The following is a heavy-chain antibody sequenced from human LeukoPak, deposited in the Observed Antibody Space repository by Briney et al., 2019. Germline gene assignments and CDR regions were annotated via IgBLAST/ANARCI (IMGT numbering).Heavy chain of an antibody. CDR2: IHYSGST. CDR3: AIRSGSYWYFDL. J-gene: IGHJ2*01. CDR1: GGSISSNY. Sequence: SETLSLTCTVSGGSISSNYWNWIGQPPGKGLEWVGHIHYSGSTNYNPSLKSRVTISLDTSKNQFSLKLSSVTAADTAVYYCAIRSGSYWYFDLWGRGTLVTVSS. D-gene: IGHD1-26*01. V-gene: IGHV4-59*08.